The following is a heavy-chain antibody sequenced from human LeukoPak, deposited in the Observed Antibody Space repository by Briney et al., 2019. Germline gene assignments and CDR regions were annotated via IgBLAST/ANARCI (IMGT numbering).Heavy chain of an antibody. CDR2: ISYDGSNK. J-gene: IGHJ3*02. V-gene: IGHV3-30*18. Sequence: GGSLRLSCAASGFTFSSYAMHWVRQAPGKGLEWVAVISYDGSNKYYADSVKGRFTISRDNSKNTLYLQMNSLRAEDTAVYYCAKRFGESPAGGFDIWGQGTMVTVSS. D-gene: IGHD3-10*01. CDR3: AKRFGESPAGGFDI. CDR1: GFTFSSYA.